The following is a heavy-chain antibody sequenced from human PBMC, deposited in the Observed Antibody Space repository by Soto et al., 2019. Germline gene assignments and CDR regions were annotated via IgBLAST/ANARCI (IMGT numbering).Heavy chain of an antibody. CDR2: ISFDGSNK. J-gene: IGHJ4*02. V-gene: IGHV3-30-3*01. CDR3: GRDRRFGNGYNLGFDY. CDR1: GFTFSSYA. D-gene: IGHD5-12*01. Sequence: QVQLVESGGGVVQPGRSLRLSCAASGFTFSSYAMHWVRQAPGKGLEWVAVISFDGSNKYYSESVKDRFTISRDNSKKTLYVQMNRRRAEDRAVYYCGRDRRFGNGYNLGFDYWGQGTLVTVSS.